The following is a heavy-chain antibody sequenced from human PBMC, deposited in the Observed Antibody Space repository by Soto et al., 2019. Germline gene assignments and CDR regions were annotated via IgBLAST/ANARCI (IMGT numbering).Heavy chain of an antibody. CDR3: ATNPDSSGYYSSFDY. V-gene: IGHV1-69*13. Sequence: ASVKVSCKASGGTFSSYAISWVRQAPGQGLEWMGGIIPIFGTANYAQKFQGRVTITADESTSTAYMELSSLRSEDTAVYYCATNPDSSGYYSSFDYWGQGTLVTVSS. D-gene: IGHD3-22*01. J-gene: IGHJ4*02. CDR1: GGTFSSYA. CDR2: IIPIFGTA.